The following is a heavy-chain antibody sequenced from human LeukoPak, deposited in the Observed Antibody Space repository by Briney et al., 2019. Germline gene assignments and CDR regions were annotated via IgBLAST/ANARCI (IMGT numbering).Heavy chain of an antibody. Sequence: ASVKVSCKASGYTFTSYGSSWVRQAPGQGLEGMGWISAYNGNTNYAQKLQGRVTMTTDTSTSTAYMELRSLRSDDTAVYYCARGGDYGGRGDAFDIWGQGTMVTVSS. CDR3: ARGGDYGGRGDAFDI. CDR1: GYTFTSYG. V-gene: IGHV1-18*01. CDR2: ISAYNGNT. D-gene: IGHD4-23*01. J-gene: IGHJ3*02.